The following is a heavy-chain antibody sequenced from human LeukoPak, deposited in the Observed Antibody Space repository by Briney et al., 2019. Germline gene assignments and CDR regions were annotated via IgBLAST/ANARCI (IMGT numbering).Heavy chain of an antibody. Sequence: PGGSLRLSCAASGFTFSSYAMHWVRQAPGKGLEWVAVISYDGSNKYYADSVKGRFTISRDNAKNSLYLQMNSLRAEDTAVYYCARDEKGATNYYMDVWGKGTTVTVSS. CDR1: GFTFSSYA. CDR2: ISYDGSNK. V-gene: IGHV3-30*04. CDR3: ARDEKGATNYYMDV. J-gene: IGHJ6*03.